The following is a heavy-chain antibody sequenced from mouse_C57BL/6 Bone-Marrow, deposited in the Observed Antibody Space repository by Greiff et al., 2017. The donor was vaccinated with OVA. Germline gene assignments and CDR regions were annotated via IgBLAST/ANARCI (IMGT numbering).Heavy chain of an antibody. D-gene: IGHD1-1*01. J-gene: IGHJ2*01. CDR3: ARWGGTTEEFDY. CDR1: GYTFTSYW. Sequence: QVQLQQSGAELVKPGASVKLSCKASGYTFTSYWMHWVKQRPGQGLEWIGMIHPNSGSTNYNEKFKSKATLTVDKSSSTAYMQLSSLTSEDSAVYYCARWGGTTEEFDYWGQGTTLTVSS. V-gene: IGHV1-64*01. CDR2: IHPNSGST.